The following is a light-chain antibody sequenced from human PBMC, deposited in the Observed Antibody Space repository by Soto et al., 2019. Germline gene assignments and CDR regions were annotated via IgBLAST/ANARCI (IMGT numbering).Light chain of an antibody. Sequence: IVMTQSPATLSVSPGERATLSCRASQTISANLARYQQRPGQAPRLLIYGASTRATGIPARISGSGSGTEFTLTISSLHSEDFAVYYCQQYNNWPPLTFGGGTKVDIK. CDR3: QQYNNWPPLT. CDR1: QTISAN. CDR2: GAS. J-gene: IGKJ4*01. V-gene: IGKV3-15*01.